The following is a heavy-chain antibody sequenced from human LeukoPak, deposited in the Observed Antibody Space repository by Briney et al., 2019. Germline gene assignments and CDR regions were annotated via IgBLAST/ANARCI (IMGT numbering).Heavy chain of an antibody. CDR1: GSTLTELS. J-gene: IGHJ4*02. D-gene: IGHD3-22*01. Sequence: ASVKVSCKVHGSTLTELSMHWVRQAPGKGLEWMGGFDPGDAETIYAQKFQGRVTMTEDTSTDTAYMELSSLRSEDTAVYYCARGGYDSSGSRYYFDYWGQGTLVTVSS. CDR3: ARGGYDSSGSRYYFDY. V-gene: IGHV1-24*01. CDR2: FDPGDAET.